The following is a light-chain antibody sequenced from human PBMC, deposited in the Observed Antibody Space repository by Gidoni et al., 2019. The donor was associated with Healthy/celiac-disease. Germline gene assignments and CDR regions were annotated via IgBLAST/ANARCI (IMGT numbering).Light chain of an antibody. Sequence: EIQMTQSPSSLSASVGDRVTITCRASQSISSYLNWYQQKPGKAPKLLIYAASSLQSVVPSRFSGSGSGTDFTLTISSLQPEDFATYYCQQSYSTPRTFGQGTKVEIK. CDR3: QQSYSTPRT. V-gene: IGKV1-39*01. CDR1: QSISSY. J-gene: IGKJ1*01. CDR2: AAS.